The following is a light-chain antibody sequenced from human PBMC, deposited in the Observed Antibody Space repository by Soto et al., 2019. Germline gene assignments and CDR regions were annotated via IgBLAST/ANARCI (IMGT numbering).Light chain of an antibody. CDR2: GAS. Sequence: EIVLTQSPGTLSLSPGERATLSCRASQSVSSNLAWYQQKPGQSPRLLIYGASSRATGIPDRFSGSGSGTDFTLTINRLEPEDFAVYYCQQYGSSPRTFGQGTKV. CDR1: QSVSSN. CDR3: QQYGSSPRT. V-gene: IGKV3-20*01. J-gene: IGKJ1*01.